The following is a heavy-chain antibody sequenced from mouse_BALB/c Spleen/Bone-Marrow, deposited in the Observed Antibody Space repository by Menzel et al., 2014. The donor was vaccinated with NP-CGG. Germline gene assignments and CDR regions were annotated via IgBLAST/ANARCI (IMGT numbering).Heavy chain of an antibody. CDR2: IRNKANGYTT. CDR3: ARDIGGITLDY. D-gene: IGHD1-1*01. V-gene: IGHV7-3*02. J-gene: IGHJ2*01. Sequence: EVKLMESGGGLVQSGGSLRLSCATSGFTFTDYYMNWVRQPPGKALEWLGFIRNKANGYTTEFSASVKGRFTISRDNSQSILYLQMNTLRAEDSATYYCARDIGGITLDYWGQGTTLTVSS. CDR1: GFTFTDYY.